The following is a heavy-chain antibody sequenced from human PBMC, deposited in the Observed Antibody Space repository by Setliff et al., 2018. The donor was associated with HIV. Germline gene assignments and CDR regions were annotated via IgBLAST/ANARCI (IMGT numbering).Heavy chain of an antibody. J-gene: IGHJ4*02. D-gene: IGHD2-21*01. CDR1: GGSFSGYY. V-gene: IGHV4-34*01. CDR2: INHSGIT. Sequence: SETLSLTCAVYGGSFSGYYWSWIRQTPGKGLEWIGEINHSGITNYNPSLKSRVTISVDTSKSQFSLNLRSVTAADTAVYYCARGSRGIVVVIPQPRLFDYWGQGTLVTVSS. CDR3: ARGSRGIVVVIPQPRLFDY.